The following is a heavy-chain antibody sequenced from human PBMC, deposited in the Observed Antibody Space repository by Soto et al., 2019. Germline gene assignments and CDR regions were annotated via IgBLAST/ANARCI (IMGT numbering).Heavy chain of an antibody. J-gene: IGHJ4*02. CDR3: ARTFTVFSGFDY. V-gene: IGHV1-69*13. CDR1: GGTFSSYA. CDR2: IIPIFGTA. Sequence: ASVKVSCKASGGTFSSYAISWVRQAPGQGLEWMGGIIPIFGTANYAQKFQGRVTITADESTSTAYMELSSLRSEDTAVYYCARTFTVFSGFDYWGQGTLVTVSS. D-gene: IGHD3-10*01.